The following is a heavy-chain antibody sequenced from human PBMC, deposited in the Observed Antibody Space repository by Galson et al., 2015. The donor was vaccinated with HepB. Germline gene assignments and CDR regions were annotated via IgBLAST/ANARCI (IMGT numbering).Heavy chain of an antibody. Sequence: SVKVSCKASGYTFTGYYMHWVRQAPGQGLEWMGRINPNSGGTNYAQKFQGRVTMTRDTSISTAYMELSRLRSDDTAVYYCAIHEGNSGYDPSGYWGQGTLVTVSS. D-gene: IGHD5-12*01. J-gene: IGHJ4*02. V-gene: IGHV1-2*06. CDR3: AIHEGNSGYDPSGY. CDR1: GYTFTGYY. CDR2: INPNSGGT.